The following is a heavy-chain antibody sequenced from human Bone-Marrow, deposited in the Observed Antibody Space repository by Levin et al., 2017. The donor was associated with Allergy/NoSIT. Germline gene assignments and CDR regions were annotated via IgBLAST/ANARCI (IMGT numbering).Heavy chain of an antibody. J-gene: IGHJ4*02. V-gene: IGHV3-33*01. D-gene: IGHD4-17*01. Sequence: RAGGSLRLSCAASGFTFNNYVMHWVRLAPGKGLEWVAFIWDDGSNRDYGDSVKGRFAISRDNSKNTLWLQMNSLRAEDTAVYYCVRGNFDYGDSLDYWGLGTLVTVSS. CDR1: GFTFNNYV. CDR2: IWDDGSNR. CDR3: VRGNFDYGDSLDY.